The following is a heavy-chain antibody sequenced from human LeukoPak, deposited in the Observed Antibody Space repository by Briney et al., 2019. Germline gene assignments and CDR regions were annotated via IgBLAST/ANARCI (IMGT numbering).Heavy chain of an antibody. CDR2: INQSGST. J-gene: IGHJ2*01. D-gene: IGHD3-10*01. V-gene: IGHV4-34*01. CDR1: GGSFSGYY. Sequence: PSETLSLTCAVYGGSFSGYYWSWIRQPPGKGLEWIGEINQSGSTNYNPSLKSRVTISVDTSKNQFSLKLSSVTAADTAVYYCARGGPPESPYYGSISWYFDLWGRGTLVTVSS. CDR3: ARGGPPESPYYGSISWYFDL.